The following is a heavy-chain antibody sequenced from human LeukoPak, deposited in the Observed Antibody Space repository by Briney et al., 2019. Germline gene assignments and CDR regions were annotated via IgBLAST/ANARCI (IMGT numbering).Heavy chain of an antibody. J-gene: IGHJ4*02. CDR2: IFRAGNT. CDR1: GYSISSGYY. Sequence: SETLSLTCAVSGYSISSGYYWGWFRQPPGKGPEWIGTIFRAGNTYYNPSLKSRVTISVDTSKNQFSLKLSSVTAADTATYYCARVVTLGGNDYWGQGTLVTVSS. V-gene: IGHV4-38-2*01. D-gene: IGHD4-23*01. CDR3: ARVVTLGGNDY.